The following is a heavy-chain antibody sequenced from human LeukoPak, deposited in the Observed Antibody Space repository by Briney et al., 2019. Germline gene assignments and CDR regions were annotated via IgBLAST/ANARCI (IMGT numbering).Heavy chain of an antibody. CDR2: IRYDGSNK. D-gene: IGHD6-19*01. J-gene: IGHJ4*02. Sequence: PGGSLRLSCAASGFTFSSYGMHWVRQAPGKGLEWVAFIRYDGSNKYYADSVKGRFTISRDNSKNTLYLQMNSLRAEDTAVYYCAKDFGVYSSGWYESFWGQGTLVTVSS. CDR3: AKDFGVYSSGWYESF. CDR1: GFTFSSYG. V-gene: IGHV3-30*02.